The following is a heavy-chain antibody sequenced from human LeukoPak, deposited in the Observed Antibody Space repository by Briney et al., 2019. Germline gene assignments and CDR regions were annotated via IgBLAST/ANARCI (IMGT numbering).Heavy chain of an antibody. D-gene: IGHD1-26*01. V-gene: IGHV1-69*04. CDR1: GYTFTSYD. J-gene: IGHJ4*02. CDR2: IIPILGIA. CDR3: ARGPPPLYSGSYRPLDH. Sequence: GASVKVSCKASGYTFTSYDINWVRQAPGQGLEWMGRIIPILGIANYAPKLQGRLTINADGSTSTVYMELRSLRSEDTAVYFCARGPPPLYSGSYRPLDHWGQGTLVTVSS.